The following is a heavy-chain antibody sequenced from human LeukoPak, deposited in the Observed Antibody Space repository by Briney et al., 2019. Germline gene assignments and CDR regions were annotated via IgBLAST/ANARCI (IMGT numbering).Heavy chain of an antibody. CDR2: IYYSGST. D-gene: IGHD5-24*01. J-gene: IGHJ4*02. V-gene: IGHV4-59*01. Sequence: SETLSLTCTVSGGSISSYYWSWIRQPPGKGLEWIGYIYYSGSTNYNPSLKSRVTISVDTSKNQFSLKLSSVTAADTAVYYCARGQEMAEFDYWGQGTLVTVSS. CDR3: ARGQEMAEFDY. CDR1: GGSISSYY.